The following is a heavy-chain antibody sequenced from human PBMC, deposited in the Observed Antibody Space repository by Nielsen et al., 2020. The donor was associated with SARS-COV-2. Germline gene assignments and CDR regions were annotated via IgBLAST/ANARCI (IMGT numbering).Heavy chain of an antibody. CDR1: GGTFSSYA. V-gene: IGHV1-69*13. CDR3: ARDSYYYDSSGYYEYDYYYGMDV. CDR2: IIPIFGTA. Sequence: SVKVSCKASGGTFSSYAISWVRQAPGQGLEWMGGIIPIFGTANYAQKFQGRVTITADESTSTAYMELSSLRSEDTAVYYCARDSYYYDSSGYYEYDYYYGMDVWGQGTTVTVSS. D-gene: IGHD3-22*01. J-gene: IGHJ6*02.